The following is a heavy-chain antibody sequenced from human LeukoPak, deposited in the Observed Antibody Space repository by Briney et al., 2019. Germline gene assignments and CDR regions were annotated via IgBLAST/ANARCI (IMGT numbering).Heavy chain of an antibody. D-gene: IGHD3-22*01. V-gene: IGHV4-4*02. J-gene: IGHJ4*02. CDR1: GDSINSLDL. CDR2: MYLSGTT. Sequence: PSGTLSLTCTVSGDSINSLDLWSWVRQPPGRGLEWIGEMYLSGTTHSNPSVKSRVTISIDKSKNQFFLNLSSVTAADTAVYYCAGLVGRYSSGLYYYYFDYWGQGTLVTVSS. CDR3: AGLVGRYSSGLYYYYFDY.